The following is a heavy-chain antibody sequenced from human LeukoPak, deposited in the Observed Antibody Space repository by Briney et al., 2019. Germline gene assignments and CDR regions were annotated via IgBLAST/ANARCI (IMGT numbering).Heavy chain of an antibody. J-gene: IGHJ4*02. CDR1: GFTFSSYS. V-gene: IGHV3-21*01. Sequence: PGGSLRLSCAASGFTFSSYSMNWVRQAPGKGLEWVSSISSSSSYIYYADSVKGRFTISRDNAKNSLYLQMNSLRAEDTAVYYCARFTYGDCSAPGFGYWGQGPLVTVSS. CDR3: ARFTYGDCSAPGFGY. D-gene: IGHD4-17*01. CDR2: ISSSSSYI.